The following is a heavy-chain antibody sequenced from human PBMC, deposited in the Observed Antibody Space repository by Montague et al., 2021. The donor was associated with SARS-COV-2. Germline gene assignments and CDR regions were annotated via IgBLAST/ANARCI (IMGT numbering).Heavy chain of an antibody. CDR1: GDSISSANHY. Sequence: TLSLTCTVPGDSISSANHYWNWIRQNPGKGLEWIGYIYYTGGTHYXPSLESRLTMSIDTSKSQFSLRLSSVTAADTAVYYCARGNITPSGFDIWGQGTVVTVSS. J-gene: IGHJ3*02. CDR2: IYYTGGT. CDR3: ARGNITPSGFDI. D-gene: IGHD1-14*01. V-gene: IGHV4-31*03.